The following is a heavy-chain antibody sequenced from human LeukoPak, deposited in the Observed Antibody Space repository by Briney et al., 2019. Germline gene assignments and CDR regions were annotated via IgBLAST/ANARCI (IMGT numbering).Heavy chain of an antibody. D-gene: IGHD3-10*01. V-gene: IGHV3-21*06. CDR3: AILMLRGVRNDY. Sequence: GGSLRLSCAASGFTFSSYTMNWVRQAPGKGLEWVSSISSSSGYIYYGDSVKGRFSISRDNAKNSVYLQMYSLRPEDTAVYYCAILMLRGVRNDYWGQGTLVTVSS. CDR2: ISSSSGYI. CDR1: GFTFSSYT. J-gene: IGHJ4*02.